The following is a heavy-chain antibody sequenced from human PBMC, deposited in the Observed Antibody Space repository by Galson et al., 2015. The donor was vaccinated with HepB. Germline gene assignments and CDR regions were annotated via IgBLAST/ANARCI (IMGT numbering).Heavy chain of an antibody. Sequence: SLRLSCPASGIPFSFYAMHWVRQAPGKGLEWVPRINGDGGDTPYAASVKGRFTISRDNAKTTVYLQINSLRAEDTALYYCARDPRYDRSGFYFGLGVCGQGTTVTVSS. D-gene: IGHD3-22*01. CDR1: GIPFSFYA. J-gene: IGHJ6*02. CDR3: ARDPRYDRSGFYFGLGV. V-gene: IGHV3-74*03. CDR2: INGDGGDT.